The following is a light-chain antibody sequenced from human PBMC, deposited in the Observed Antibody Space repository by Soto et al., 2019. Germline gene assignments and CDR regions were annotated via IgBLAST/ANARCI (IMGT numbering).Light chain of an antibody. Sequence: EIVLTQSPATLSLSPGERATLSCRASQSINRHLAWYQQKPGQAPRLLILDASDRATGIPARFSGSGSGTDFTLTISRLEPEDFAVYYCQQYYISRTFGQGTKVDIK. CDR1: QSINRH. CDR3: QQYYISRT. CDR2: DAS. J-gene: IGKJ1*01. V-gene: IGKV3-11*01.